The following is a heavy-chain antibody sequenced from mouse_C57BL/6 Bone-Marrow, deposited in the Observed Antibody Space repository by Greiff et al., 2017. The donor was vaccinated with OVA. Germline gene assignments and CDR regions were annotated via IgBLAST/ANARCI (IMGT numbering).Heavy chain of an antibody. J-gene: IGHJ3*01. D-gene: IGHD1-1*01. CDR3: AIYYYGSSYGFFAY. Sequence: QVQLQQPGAELVKPGASVKLSCKASGYTFTSYWMHWVKQRPGQGLEWIGMIHPNSGSTNYNEKFKSKATLTVDKSSSTAYMQLSSLTSEDSAVYYCAIYYYGSSYGFFAYWGQGTLVTVSA. CDR2: IHPNSGST. V-gene: IGHV1-64*01. CDR1: GYTFTSYW.